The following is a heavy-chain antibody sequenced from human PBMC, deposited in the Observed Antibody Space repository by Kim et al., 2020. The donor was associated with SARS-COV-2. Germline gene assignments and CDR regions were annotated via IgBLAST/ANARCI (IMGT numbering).Heavy chain of an antibody. CDR1: GFTFSTYA. D-gene: IGHD1-26*01. J-gene: IGHJ4*02. CDR3: ANGGPLTGGSYSRFDS. V-gene: IGHV3-23*01. Sequence: GGSLRLSCAASGFTFSTYAMTWVRQAPGKGLEWVSAITGSGRSTYYADSVKGRFSISRDISTNTLFLQMNTLRDGDTAVYYCANGGPLTGGSYSRFDSWGXGTLXTVSS. CDR2: ITGSGRST.